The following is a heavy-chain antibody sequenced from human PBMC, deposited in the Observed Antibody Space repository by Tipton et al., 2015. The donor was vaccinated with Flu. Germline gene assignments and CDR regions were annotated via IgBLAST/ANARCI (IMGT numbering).Heavy chain of an antibody. CDR1: GGSISSSSYY. CDR2: IYYSGST. D-gene: IGHD2-2*01. CDR3: ARDHVGNRYCSSTSCVGAFDI. V-gene: IGHV4-39*07. J-gene: IGHJ3*02. Sequence: TLSLTCTVSGGSISSSSYYWGWTRQPPGKGLEWIGSIYYSGSTYYNPSLKSRVTISVDTSKNQFSLKLSSVTAADTAVYYCARDHVGNRYCSSTSCVGAFDIWGQGTMVTVSS.